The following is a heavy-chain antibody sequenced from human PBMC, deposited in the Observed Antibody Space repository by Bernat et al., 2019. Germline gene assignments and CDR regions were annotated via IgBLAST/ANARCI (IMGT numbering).Heavy chain of an antibody. CDR2: IYSAGST. D-gene: IGHD3-16*01. Sequence: EVHLVETGGGLIQPGGSLRLSCAASGFTVSNYMTWVRQGSGKGLEWVSVIYSAGSTYYADCVKGRFTISRDISKNTLYLQMNSLRAEDTAVYFCARGGGDHYYYGMDVWGQGTTVTVSS. J-gene: IGHJ6*02. CDR3: ARGGGDHYYYGMDV. CDR1: GFTVSNY. V-gene: IGHV3-53*02.